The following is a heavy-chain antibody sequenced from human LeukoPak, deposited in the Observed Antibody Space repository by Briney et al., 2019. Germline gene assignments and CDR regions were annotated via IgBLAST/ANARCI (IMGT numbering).Heavy chain of an antibody. D-gene: IGHD4-17*01. V-gene: IGHV1-69*10. J-gene: IGHJ5*02. CDR3: ASHMTTVVTGWFDP. CDR2: IIPILGIA. Sequence: GASVKVSCKASGGTFSSYAISWVRQAPGQGLEWMGGIIPILGIANYAQKFQGRVTITADKSTSTAYMELSSLRSEDTAVYYCASHMTTVVTGWFDPWGQGTLVTVSS. CDR1: GGTFSSYA.